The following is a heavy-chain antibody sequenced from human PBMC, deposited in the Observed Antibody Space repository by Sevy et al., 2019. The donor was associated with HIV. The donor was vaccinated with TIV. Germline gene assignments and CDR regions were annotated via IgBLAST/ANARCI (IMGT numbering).Heavy chain of an antibody. J-gene: IGHJ4*02. CDR3: APRRGYSDYDYEDY. CDR1: GGTFGSYT. Sequence: ASVKVSCKASGGTFGSYTINWMRQAPGQGLEWMGRIIPVFDTTNYAQKFQGRVTFTADEPTRTAYMELSSLTSEDTAVYYCAPRRGYSDYDYEDYWGQGTLVTVSS. CDR2: IIPVFDTT. V-gene: IGHV1-69*13. D-gene: IGHD5-12*01.